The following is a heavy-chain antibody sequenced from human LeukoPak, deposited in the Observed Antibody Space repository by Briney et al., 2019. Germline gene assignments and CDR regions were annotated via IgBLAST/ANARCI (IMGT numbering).Heavy chain of an antibody. V-gene: IGHV1-46*01. D-gene: IGHD2-15*01. Sequence: ASVKVSCKASGYTFTSYYMHWVRQAPGQGLEWMGIINPSGGSSTYAQKFQGRVTMTEDTSTDTAYMELSSLRSEDTAVYYCATEGRWPTRAFDYWGRGTLVTVSS. CDR3: ATEGRWPTRAFDY. CDR2: INPSGGSS. CDR1: GYTFTSYY. J-gene: IGHJ4*02.